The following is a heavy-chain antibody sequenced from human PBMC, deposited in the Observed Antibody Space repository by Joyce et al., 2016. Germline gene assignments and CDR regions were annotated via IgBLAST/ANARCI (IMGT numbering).Heavy chain of an antibody. CDR1: GFTFGNYW. CDR2: KKKDGSEN. V-gene: IGHV3-7*03. J-gene: IGHJ4*02. Sequence: EMQLVESGGGLVQSGGSLRLSCAASGFTFGNYWMSWVGQAPGKGLEWVANKKKDGSENNYVDSVKGRFTISRDNAKKSLYLQMNSLRAEDTAVYYCARGGGTGWYVGATWGQGTLVTVSS. CDR3: ARGGGTGWYVGAT. D-gene: IGHD6-19*01.